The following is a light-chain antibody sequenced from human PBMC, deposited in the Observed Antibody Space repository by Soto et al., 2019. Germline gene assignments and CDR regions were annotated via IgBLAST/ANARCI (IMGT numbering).Light chain of an antibody. Sequence: QSALTQPASVSGSPGQSITISCTGTSSDVSGYNYVSWYQQHPGKAPKLMIYEVGNRPSGVSNRFSGSKSGNTASLTISGLQAEDEADYYCSSYTSSSPLFGGGTKVTVL. J-gene: IGLJ2*01. CDR2: EVG. CDR1: SSDVSGYNY. V-gene: IGLV2-14*01. CDR3: SSYTSSSPL.